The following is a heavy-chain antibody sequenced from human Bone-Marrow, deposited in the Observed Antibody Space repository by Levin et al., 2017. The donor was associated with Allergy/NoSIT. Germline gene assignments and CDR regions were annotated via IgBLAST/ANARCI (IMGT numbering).Heavy chain of an antibody. D-gene: IGHD5-12*01. CDR3: ARVWDAGYEKWFDP. J-gene: IGHJ5*02. V-gene: IGHV1-3*01. Sequence: GESLKISCKASGFTFTNFVIHWVRQAPGQRLEWLGWINAANGNTRYSQKFQDRVSITWETSANTAYVELSSLTSEDTAIYYCARVWDAGYEKWFDPWGQGTLVIVSS. CDR1: GFTFTNFV. CDR2: INAANGNT.